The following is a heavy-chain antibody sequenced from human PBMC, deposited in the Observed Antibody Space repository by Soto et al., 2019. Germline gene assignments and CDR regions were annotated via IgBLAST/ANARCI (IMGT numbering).Heavy chain of an antibody. Sequence: SETLSLTCTVSGGSISSYYWSWIRQPPGKGLEWIGYIYYSGSTNYNPSLKSRVTISVDTSKNQFSLKLSSVTAADPAVYYCARLQEVLFDYWGQGTLVTVSS. D-gene: IGHD2-8*01. CDR3: ARLQEVLFDY. J-gene: IGHJ4*02. CDR1: GGSISSYY. V-gene: IGHV4-59*08. CDR2: IYYSGST.